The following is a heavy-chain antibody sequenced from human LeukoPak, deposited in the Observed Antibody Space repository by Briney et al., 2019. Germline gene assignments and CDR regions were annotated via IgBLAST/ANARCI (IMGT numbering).Heavy chain of an antibody. CDR1: GGSFSDYY. CDR3: ARQWGYIRSSCTFDI. CDR2: INHSGST. Sequence: PSETLSLTCAVFGGSFSDYYWSWIRQPPGKGLEWIGEINHSGSTNYNPSLKSRVTMSVDTSKNQFSLKLSSVTAADTAVYYCARQWGYIRSSCTFDIWGQGTMITVSS. J-gene: IGHJ3*02. V-gene: IGHV4-34*01. D-gene: IGHD6-13*01.